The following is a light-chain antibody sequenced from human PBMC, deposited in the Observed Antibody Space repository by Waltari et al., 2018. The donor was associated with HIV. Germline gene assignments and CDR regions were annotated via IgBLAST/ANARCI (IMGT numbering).Light chain of an antibody. CDR3: AAWDDSLKNYV. J-gene: IGLJ1*01. Sequence: QSVLTQPPSASGTPGQRVAISCSGTSSNLCRTYVYWYQQVPGAAPKPLLYRNNQRHSGVPDRFSGSKSGASASLAISGLRSDDEADYYCAAWDDSLKNYVFGTGTRVTVL. CDR2: RNN. CDR1: SSNLCRTY. V-gene: IGLV1-47*01.